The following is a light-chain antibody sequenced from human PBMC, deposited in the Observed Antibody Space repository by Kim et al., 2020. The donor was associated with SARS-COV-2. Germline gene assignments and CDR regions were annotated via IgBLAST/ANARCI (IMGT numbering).Light chain of an antibody. CDR2: VVT. Sequence: GQSITISCTGTSNDIGGYEHVSWYQQHPGKAPKAIISVVTDRPSGVSNRFSGSKSGNTASLTISGLQAEDEADYYCSSYTSSGTVVFGGGTRLTVL. CDR1: SNDIGGYEH. CDR3: SSYTSSGTVV. V-gene: IGLV2-14*03. J-gene: IGLJ2*01.